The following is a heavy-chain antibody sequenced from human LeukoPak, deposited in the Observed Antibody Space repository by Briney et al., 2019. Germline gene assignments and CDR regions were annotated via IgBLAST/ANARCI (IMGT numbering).Heavy chain of an antibody. CDR2: IKSKTDGGTT. J-gene: IGHJ5*02. Sequence: GGSLRLSCAASGFTFSNAWMSWVRQAPGKGLEWVGRIKSKTDGGTTDYAAPVKGRFTISRDDSKNTLYLQMNSLKTEDTGVYYCATSMGSTMIQGSWGQGTLVTVSS. CDR3: ATSMGSTMIQGS. V-gene: IGHV3-15*01. D-gene: IGHD5/OR15-5a*01. CDR1: GFTFSNAW.